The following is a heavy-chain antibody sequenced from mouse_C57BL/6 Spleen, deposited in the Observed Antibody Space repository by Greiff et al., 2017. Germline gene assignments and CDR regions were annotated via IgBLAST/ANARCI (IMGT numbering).Heavy chain of an antibody. CDR3: AREGGFDAMDY. Sequence: EVQRVESEGGLVQPGSSMKLSCTASGFTFSDYYMAWVRQVPEKGLEWVANINYDGSSTYYLDSLKSRFFISRDNAKNILYLQMSSLKSEDTATYYCAREGGFDAMDYWGQGTSVTVSS. CDR1: GFTFSDYY. CDR2: INYDGSST. V-gene: IGHV5-16*01. J-gene: IGHJ4*01.